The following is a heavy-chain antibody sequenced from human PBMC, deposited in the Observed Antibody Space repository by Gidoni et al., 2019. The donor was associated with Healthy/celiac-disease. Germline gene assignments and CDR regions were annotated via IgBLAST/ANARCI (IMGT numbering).Heavy chain of an antibody. V-gene: IGHV4-39*07. J-gene: IGHJ5*02. Sequence: QLQLQESGPGLVKPSETLSLTCTVSGGSFSSSSYYWGWLRQPPGKGLEWIGSFYYSGRTYYNPSLKSRVTISVDTSKNQFSLKLGSVTAADTAVYYCARVRRCSSTSCRFFDPWGQGTLVTVSS. CDR3: ARVRRCSSTSCRFFDP. CDR2: FYYSGRT. CDR1: GGSFSSSSYY. D-gene: IGHD2-2*01.